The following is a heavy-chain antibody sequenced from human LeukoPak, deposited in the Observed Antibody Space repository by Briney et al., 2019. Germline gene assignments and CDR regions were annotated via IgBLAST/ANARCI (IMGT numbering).Heavy chain of an antibody. V-gene: IGHV4-34*01. CDR3: ARCTMVRGVSDY. Sequence: SETLSLTCAVYGGSFGGYYWSWVRQPPGKGLEWIGEINHSGSTNYNPSLKSRVTISVDTSKNQFSLKLSSVTAADTAVYYCARCTMVRGVSDYWGQGTLVTVSS. CDR1: GGSFGGYY. D-gene: IGHD3-10*01. CDR2: INHSGST. J-gene: IGHJ4*02.